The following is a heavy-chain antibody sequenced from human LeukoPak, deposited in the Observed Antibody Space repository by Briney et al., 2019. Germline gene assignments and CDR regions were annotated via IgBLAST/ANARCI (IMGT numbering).Heavy chain of an antibody. J-gene: IGHJ2*01. Sequence: GGSLRLSCAASGFIFSSYWIHWVRQVPGKGLVWVSRIKSDGSSTTQADSVKGRFTISRDNAKNTLYLQMNSLRAEDTAVYYCARDQTYGDYWYFDLWGRGTLVTVSS. CDR2: IKSDGSST. D-gene: IGHD4-17*01. CDR3: ARDQTYGDYWYFDL. V-gene: IGHV3-74*01. CDR1: GFIFSSYW.